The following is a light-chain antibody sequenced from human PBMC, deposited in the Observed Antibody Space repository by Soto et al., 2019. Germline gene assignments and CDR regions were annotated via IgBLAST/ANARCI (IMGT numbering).Light chain of an antibody. CDR3: QQLNSYPLT. CDR2: AAS. CDR1: QGISSY. Sequence: IQLTQSASFLTACVGDRVTITCRASQGISSYLAWYQQKPGKAPKLLIYAASTLQSGVPSWFSGSGSGTEFTLTISSLQPEDFATYYCQQLNSYPLTFGPGTKVDIK. J-gene: IGKJ3*01. V-gene: IGKV1-9*01.